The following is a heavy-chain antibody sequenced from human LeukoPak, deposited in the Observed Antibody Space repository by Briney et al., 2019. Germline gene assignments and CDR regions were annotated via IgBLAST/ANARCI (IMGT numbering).Heavy chain of an antibody. CDR2: IYYSGST. J-gene: IGHJ4*02. V-gene: IGHV4-31*03. Sequence: SETLSLTCTVSGGSISSGGYYWSWIRQHPGKGLEWIGYIYYSGSTYYNPSLKSRVTISVDTSKNQFSLKLSSVTAADTAVYYCASRSMVRGVMDDYWGQGTPVTVSS. D-gene: IGHD3-10*01. CDR1: GGSISSGGYY. CDR3: ASRSMVRGVMDDY.